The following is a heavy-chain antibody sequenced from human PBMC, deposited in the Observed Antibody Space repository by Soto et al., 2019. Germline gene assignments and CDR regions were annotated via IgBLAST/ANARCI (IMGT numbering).Heavy chain of an antibody. CDR2: ISYDGSNK. CDR1: AFTFRNYA. CDR3: GRCTSTSCHLGSDY. Sequence: VVTLRLSWVASAFTFRNYAMNWVSQAPGKGLEWMALISYDGSNKYYAASVKGRFTILRDSSKNTLYLQMNILRAADTAVYYCGRCTSTSCHLGSDYWGRGSLVTVAS. J-gene: IGHJ4*02. D-gene: IGHD2-2*01. V-gene: IGHV3-30-3*01.